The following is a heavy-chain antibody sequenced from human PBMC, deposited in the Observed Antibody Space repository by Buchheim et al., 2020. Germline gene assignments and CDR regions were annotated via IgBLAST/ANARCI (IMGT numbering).Heavy chain of an antibody. J-gene: IGHJ4*02. CDR1: EFTFSSYG. Sequence: QVQLVESGGGVVQPGRSLRLSCAASEFTFSSYGMHWVRQAPGKGPEWVAIIWYDGSNKYYADSVKGRFTISRDNSKDTLYLQMNSLRAEDTAVYYCAKDRYSTSRYFDYWGQGTL. CDR3: AKDRYSTSRYFDY. CDR2: IWYDGSNK. V-gene: IGHV3-30*18. D-gene: IGHD6-13*01.